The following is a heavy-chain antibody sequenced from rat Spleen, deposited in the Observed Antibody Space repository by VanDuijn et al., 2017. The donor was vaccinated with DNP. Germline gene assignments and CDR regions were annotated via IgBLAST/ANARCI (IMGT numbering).Heavy chain of an antibody. J-gene: IGHJ2*01. CDR2: ISYSGRT. CDR1: GYSITSNY. CDR3: ARWVYYFDY. Sequence: EVQLQESGPGLVKPSQSLSLTCSVTGYSITSNYWGWIRQFPGNKMEYIGHISYSGRTNYNPSLKRRISISRDTSKNQFFLQLNSVTTEDTATYYCARWVYYFDYWGQGVMVTVSS. V-gene: IGHV3-1*01.